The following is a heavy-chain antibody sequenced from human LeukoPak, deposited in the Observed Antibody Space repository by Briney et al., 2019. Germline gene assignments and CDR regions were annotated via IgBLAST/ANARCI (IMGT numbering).Heavy chain of an antibody. CDR1: GFTFSSYS. CDR3: AKDRSKRGAFDI. CDR2: IYSGGST. J-gene: IGHJ3*02. V-gene: IGHV3-53*01. Sequence: GGSLRLSCAASGFTFSSYSMSWVRQAPGKGLEWVSVIYSGGSTYYADSVKGRFTISRDNSKNTLYLQMNSLRAEDTAVYYCAKDRSKRGAFDIWGQGTMVTVSS.